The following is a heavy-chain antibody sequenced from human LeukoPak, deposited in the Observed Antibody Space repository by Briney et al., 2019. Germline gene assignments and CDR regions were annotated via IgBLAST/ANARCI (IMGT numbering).Heavy chain of an antibody. CDR1: GLTFSSYA. J-gene: IGHJ6*03. Sequence: GGSLRLSCAASGLTFSSYAMSWVRQAPGKGLEWVSAISGSGGSTYYADSVKGRFTISRDNSKNTLYLQMNSLRAEDTAVYYCAKSRYYYYYYMDDWGKGTTVTVSS. CDR3: AKSRYYYYYYMDD. V-gene: IGHV3-23*01. CDR2: ISGSGGST.